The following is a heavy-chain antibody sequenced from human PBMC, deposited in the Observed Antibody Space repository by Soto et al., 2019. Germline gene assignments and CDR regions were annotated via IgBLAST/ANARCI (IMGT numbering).Heavy chain of an antibody. CDR2: INAGNGNT. CDR1: GYSFNRYA. V-gene: IGHV1-3*01. CDR3: AKGIAAAGIPLDVFEI. D-gene: IGHD6-13*01. Sequence: GASVKVSCKASGYSFNRYALHWVRQAPGQRLEWMGWINAGNGNTKYSQKFQGRVTITRDTSAGTAYMELNSLRSEDTAVYYCAKGIAAAGIPLDVFEIWGQGTMVTVSS. J-gene: IGHJ3*02.